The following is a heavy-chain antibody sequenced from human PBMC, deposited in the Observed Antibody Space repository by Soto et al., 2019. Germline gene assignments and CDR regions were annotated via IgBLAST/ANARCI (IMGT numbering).Heavy chain of an antibody. D-gene: IGHD6-13*01. J-gene: IGHJ6*02. CDR2: IIPIFGTA. CDR3: ARVFIAAAGGFGYYYGMDV. Sequence: ASVKVSCKASGGTFSSYAISWVRQAPGQGLEWMGGIIPIFGTANYAQKFQGRVTITADESTSTAYMELSSLRSEDTAVYYCARVFIAAAGGFGYYYGMDVWGQGTTVTVSS. CDR1: GGTFSSYA. V-gene: IGHV1-69*13.